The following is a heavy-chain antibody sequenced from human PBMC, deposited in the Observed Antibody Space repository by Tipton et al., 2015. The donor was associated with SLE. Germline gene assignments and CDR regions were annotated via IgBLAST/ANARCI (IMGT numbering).Heavy chain of an antibody. Sequence: VQLVQSGPEVKPSETLPLTCAVYGGSFSTYFWTWIRQPPGKGLEWVGEINHSGGTNYNPSLKSRVTISVDTSKNQFSLILSSVPAADTAVYYCAGDYWPYYFDYWGQGTLVTVSS. V-gene: IGHV4-34*01. D-gene: IGHD2-8*02. CDR3: AGDYWPYYFDY. CDR2: INHSGGT. J-gene: IGHJ4*02. CDR1: GGSFSTYF.